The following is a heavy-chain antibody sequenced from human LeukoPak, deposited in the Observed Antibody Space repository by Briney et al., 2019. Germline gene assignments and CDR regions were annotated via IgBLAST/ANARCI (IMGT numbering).Heavy chain of an antibody. CDR3: TRSGWYGGKWFDP. Sequence: GGSLRLSCAASGFTFSNAWMSWVRQAPGKGLEWVGRIKSKTDGGTTDYAAPVKGRFTISRDDSKNTLYLQMNSLKTEDTAVYYCTRSGWYGGKWFDPWGQGTLVTVSS. V-gene: IGHV3-15*01. CDR1: GFTFSNAW. D-gene: IGHD6-19*01. J-gene: IGHJ5*02. CDR2: IKSKTDGGTT.